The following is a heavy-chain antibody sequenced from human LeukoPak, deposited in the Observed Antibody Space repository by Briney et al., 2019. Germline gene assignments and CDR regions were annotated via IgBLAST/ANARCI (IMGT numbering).Heavy chain of an antibody. Sequence: GGSLRLSCAASGFTFSSYVMHWVRQAPGKGLEWVSAISYDGSNKYYADSVKGRFTISRDNSKNTLYLQMNSLRAEDTAVYYCARDGDRYSSSWFDYWGQGTLVTVSS. CDR2: ISYDGSNK. J-gene: IGHJ4*02. CDR1: GFTFSSYV. V-gene: IGHV3-30*04. CDR3: ARDGDRYSSSWFDY. D-gene: IGHD6-13*01.